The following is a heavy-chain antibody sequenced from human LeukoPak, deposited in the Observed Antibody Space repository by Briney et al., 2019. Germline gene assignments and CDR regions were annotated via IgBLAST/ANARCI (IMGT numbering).Heavy chain of an antibody. V-gene: IGHV3-33*06. CDR1: GFTFSSYG. CDR2: IWYDGSNK. J-gene: IGHJ5*02. CDR3: AKDGSYYGHDWFDP. Sequence: GGSLRLSCAASGFTFSSYGMHWVRQAPGKGLEWVAVIWYDGSNKYYADSVKGRFTISRDNSKKTLYLQMNSLRAEDTAVYYCAKDGSYYGHDWFDPWGQGTLVTVSS. D-gene: IGHD1-26*01.